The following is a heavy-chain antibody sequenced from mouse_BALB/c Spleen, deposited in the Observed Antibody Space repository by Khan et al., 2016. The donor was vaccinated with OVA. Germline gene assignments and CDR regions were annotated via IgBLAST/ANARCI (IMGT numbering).Heavy chain of an antibody. D-gene: IGHD4-1*01. CDR3: ARLTAY. J-gene: IGHJ3*01. Sequence: VQLQESGPDVVRPGASVKISCKGSGYTFTHYAMHWVKQSHAKSLEWIGVISTDNGNTNYNQKFKGKATMTVDKSSSPAYMELSRLTSEDSAIYYCARLTAYWGQGTMVSVSA. V-gene: IGHV1S137*01. CDR2: ISTDNGNT. CDR1: GYTFTHYA.